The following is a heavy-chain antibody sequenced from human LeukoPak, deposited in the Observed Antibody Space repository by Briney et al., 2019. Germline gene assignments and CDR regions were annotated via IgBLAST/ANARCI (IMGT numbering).Heavy chain of an antibody. CDR2: TRNKANSHTT. CDR1: GFTFSDHY. V-gene: IGHV3-72*01. D-gene: IGHD1-26*01. CDR3: ARGADSGSYLLDY. Sequence: QSGGSLRLSCAASGFTFSDHYMDWVRQAPGKGLEWVARTRNKANSHTTEYAASVKDRFTISRDDSKNSLFLQMNSLKTEDTAVYYCARGADSGSYLLDYWGQGTLVTVSS. J-gene: IGHJ4*02.